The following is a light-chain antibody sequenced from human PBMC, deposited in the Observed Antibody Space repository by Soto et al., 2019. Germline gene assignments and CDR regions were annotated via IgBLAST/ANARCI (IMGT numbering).Light chain of an antibody. CDR2: DAS. V-gene: IGKV3-11*01. J-gene: IGKJ1*01. Sequence: EIELTQSPATLSLPPGERATHSCRASESVSSFLAWYQQNPGQAPRLLIYDASSGATGIPARFNGSGSGTDFTLTISSLEPEDFAVYFCHQFATSRAFGQGTKVDIK. CDR1: ESVSSF. CDR3: HQFATSRA.